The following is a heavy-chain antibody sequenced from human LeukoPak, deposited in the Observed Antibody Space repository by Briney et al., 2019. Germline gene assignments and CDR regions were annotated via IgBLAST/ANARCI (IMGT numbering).Heavy chain of an antibody. CDR1: GVSIIDDC. CDR2: AVYTGVT. V-gene: IGHV4-59*03. J-gene: IGHJ4*02. D-gene: IGHD3-16*01. CDR3: AMDWGEGFY. Sequence: SETLFLTWSVSGVSIIDDCWSWIRQSPGKGLEWIGYAVYTGVTKYNPSLKSRASISVDTSKNQVSLRLTSVTAADTAVYFCAMDWGEGFYWGQRTLVAVSS.